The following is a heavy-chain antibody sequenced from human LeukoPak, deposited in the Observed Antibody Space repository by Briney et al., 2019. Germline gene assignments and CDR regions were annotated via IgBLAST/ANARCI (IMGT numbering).Heavy chain of an antibody. D-gene: IGHD2-15*01. V-gene: IGHV3-21*01. CDR2: ISSSSSYI. Sequence: GGSLRLSCAASGFTFSSYSMNWVRQAPGKGLEWVSSISSSSSYIYYADSVKGRFTISRDNAKNSLYLQMNSLRAEDTAVYYCARTLQAVVVAATPFDYWGQGTLVTVSS. CDR3: ARTLQAVVVAATPFDY. J-gene: IGHJ4*02. CDR1: GFTFSSYS.